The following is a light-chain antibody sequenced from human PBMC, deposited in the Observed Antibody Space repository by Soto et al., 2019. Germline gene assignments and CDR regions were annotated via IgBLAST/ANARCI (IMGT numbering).Light chain of an antibody. CDR2: GAS. CDR1: QSVSNN. Sequence: EIVMTQSPATLSVSPGERATLSCRASQSVSNNLVWYQQKPGQAPRLLIYGASTRATGIPARFSGSGSGTEFTLTISSLQSEDFAVYYCQQYNNWPPWTFGQGTKVEIK. J-gene: IGKJ1*01. V-gene: IGKV3-15*01. CDR3: QQYNNWPPWT.